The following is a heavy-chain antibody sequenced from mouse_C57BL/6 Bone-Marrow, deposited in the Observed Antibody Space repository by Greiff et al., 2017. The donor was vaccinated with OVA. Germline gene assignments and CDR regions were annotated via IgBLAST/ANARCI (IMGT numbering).Heavy chain of an antibody. CDR2: ISNLAYSI. CDR1: GFTFSDYG. D-gene: IGHD1-1*01. CDR3: ARHDYGSSLYYAMDY. J-gene: IGHJ4*01. Sequence: EVQVVESGGGLVQPGGSLKLSCAASGFTFSDYGMAWVRQAPRKGPEWVAFISNLAYSIYYADTVTGRFTISRENAKNTLYLEMSSLRSEDTAMYYCARHDYGSSLYYAMDYWGQGTSVTVSS. V-gene: IGHV5-15*01.